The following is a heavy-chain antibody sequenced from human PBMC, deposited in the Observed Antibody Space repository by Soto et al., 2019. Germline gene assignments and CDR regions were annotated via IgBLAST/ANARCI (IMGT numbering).Heavy chain of an antibody. CDR3: ARERQLEIDSDYYAMDA. J-gene: IGHJ6*02. Sequence: QVQLQESGPGLVKPSETLSLTCTVSDGSIDTYYWNWIRQPAGKGLEWLGRVYASGSANYSPSLNGRVTMSVDTSKSQFSLKLTSVTAADTAVYYCARERQLEIDSDYYAMDAWGQGTTVNVSS. D-gene: IGHD6-13*01. CDR1: DGSIDTYY. V-gene: IGHV4-4*07. CDR2: VYASGSA.